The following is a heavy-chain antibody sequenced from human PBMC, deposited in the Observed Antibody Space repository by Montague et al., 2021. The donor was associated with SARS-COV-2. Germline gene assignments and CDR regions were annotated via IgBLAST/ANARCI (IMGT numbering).Heavy chain of an antibody. D-gene: IGHD2-15*01. V-gene: IGHV4-59*08. Sequence: SETLSLTCTVSGGSISSFYWSWFRQPPGKGLEWIGYISDSGSTNHNPSLTSRVTMSVDTSKNQFSLKVNSATAADTAVYYCARHYSATLPAVYWGQGTLVTVSS. J-gene: IGHJ4*02. CDR3: ARHYSATLPAVY. CDR1: GGSISSFY. CDR2: ISDSGST.